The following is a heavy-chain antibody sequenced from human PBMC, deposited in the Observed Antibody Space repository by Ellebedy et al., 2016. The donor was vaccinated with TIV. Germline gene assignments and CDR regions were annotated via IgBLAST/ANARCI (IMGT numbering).Heavy chain of an antibody. Sequence: AASVKVSCKASGYTFTSYYVHWVRQAPGQGLEWMGIINPSGGSTSYAQKLQGRVTMTRDTSTSTVYMELSSLRSEDTAVYYCARAQLSDAFDIWGQGTMVTVSS. CDR2: INPSGGST. J-gene: IGHJ3*02. V-gene: IGHV1-46*04. CDR1: GYTFTSYY. CDR3: ARAQLSDAFDI. D-gene: IGHD5-18*01.